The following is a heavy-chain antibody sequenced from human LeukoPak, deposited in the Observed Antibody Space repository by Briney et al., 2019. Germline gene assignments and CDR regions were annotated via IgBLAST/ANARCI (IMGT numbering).Heavy chain of an antibody. V-gene: IGHV1-2*02. CDR1: GYTFTGYY. CDR2: INPNSGGT. J-gene: IGHJ5*02. Sequence: ASAKVSCKASGYTFTGYYMHWVRQAPGQGLEWMGWINPNSGGTNYAQKFQGRVTMTRDTSISTAYMELSRLRSDDTAVYYCARDEDILTGYYWFDPWGQGTLVTVSS. CDR3: ARDEDILTGYYWFDP. D-gene: IGHD3-9*01.